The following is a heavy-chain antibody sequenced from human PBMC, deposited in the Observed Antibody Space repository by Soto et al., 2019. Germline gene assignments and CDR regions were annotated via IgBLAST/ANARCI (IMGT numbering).Heavy chain of an antibody. D-gene: IGHD1-1*01. J-gene: IGHJ4*02. CDR2: INAGNGNT. V-gene: IGHV1-3*01. CDR3: ARVPFHPALQSRRLPDY. CDR1: GYTFTSYA. Sequence: ASVKVSCKASGYTFTSYAMHWVRQAPGQRLEWMGWINAGNGNTKYSQKFQGRVTITRDTSASTAYMELSSLRSEDTAVYYCARVPFHPALQSRRLPDYWGQGTLVTVSS.